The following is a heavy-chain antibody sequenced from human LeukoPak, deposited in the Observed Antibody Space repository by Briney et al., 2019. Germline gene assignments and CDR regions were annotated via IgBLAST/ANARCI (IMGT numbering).Heavy chain of an antibody. V-gene: IGHV4-30-4*01. CDR3: ARTSVVTRGP. J-gene: IGHJ5*02. D-gene: IGHD4-23*01. CDR1: GGSISSGDYY. Sequence: SETLSLTCTVSGGSISSGDYYWSWIRQPPGKGLEWIGYIYCSGSTYYNPSLKSRVTISVDTSKNQFSLKLSSVTAAGTAVYYCARTSVVTRGPWGQGTLVTVSS. CDR2: IYCSGST.